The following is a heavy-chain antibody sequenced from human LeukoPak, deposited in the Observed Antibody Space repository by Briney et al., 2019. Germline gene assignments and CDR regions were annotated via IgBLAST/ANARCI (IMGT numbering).Heavy chain of an antibody. CDR3: ARDRPTGASRVFVVQ. D-gene: IGHD2-21*01. CDR1: GFTFSTYA. J-gene: IGHJ4*02. V-gene: IGHV3-21*06. Sequence: PGGSLRLSCTASGFTFSTYAMTWVRKAPGKGLEWISSMSSGSSYIYYADSVRGRFTISRDNTKNSLYLEMNNLRGEDTAIYYCARDRPTGASRVFVVQWGQGTPVTVSS. CDR2: MSSGSSYI.